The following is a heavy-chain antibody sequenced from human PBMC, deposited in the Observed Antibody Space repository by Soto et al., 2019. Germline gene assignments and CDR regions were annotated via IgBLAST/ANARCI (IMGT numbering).Heavy chain of an antibody. J-gene: IGHJ4*02. CDR1: GFTFSSYW. CDR2: IKQDGSEK. V-gene: IGHV3-7*01. D-gene: IGHD5-12*01. Sequence: EVQLVESGGGLVQPGGSLRLSCAASGFTFSSYWMSWVRQAPGKGLEWVANIKQDGSEKYYVDSVKGRFTISRDNAKNSLYLQMNSLRAEDTAVYYCARESLEMATISFDYWGQGTLDTVSS. CDR3: ARESLEMATISFDY.